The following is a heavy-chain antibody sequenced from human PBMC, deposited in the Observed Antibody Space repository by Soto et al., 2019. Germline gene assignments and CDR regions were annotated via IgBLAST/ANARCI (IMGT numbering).Heavy chain of an antibody. CDR1: GYTFTSYD. CDR3: ARRHSSGWYGVDY. D-gene: IGHD6-19*01. V-gene: IGHV1-8*01. CDR2: MNPDSGRI. J-gene: IGHJ4*02. Sequence: GASVKVSCKASGYTFTSYDINWVRQATGQGLEWMGWMNPDSGRIGFAQRFQDRVSMTRNTSISTAYMELSRLTSEDTAVYYCARRHSSGWYGVDYWGQGTLVTVSS.